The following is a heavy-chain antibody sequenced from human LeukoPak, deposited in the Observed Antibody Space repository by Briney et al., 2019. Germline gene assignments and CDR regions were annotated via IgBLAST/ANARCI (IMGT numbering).Heavy chain of an antibody. V-gene: IGHV4-39*01. J-gene: IGHJ3*02. CDR2: IYYSGPT. CDR3: ARLVPYYDILTGYYSSNAFDI. Sequence: SETLSLTCTVSGGSISSSTDYWGWIRQPPGKGLEWIGTIYYSGPTYYNPSLKSRVTISVDTSKNQFSLKLSSVTAADTAVYYCARLVPYYDILTGYYSSNAFDIWGQGTMVTVSS. D-gene: IGHD3-9*01. CDR1: GGSISSSTDY.